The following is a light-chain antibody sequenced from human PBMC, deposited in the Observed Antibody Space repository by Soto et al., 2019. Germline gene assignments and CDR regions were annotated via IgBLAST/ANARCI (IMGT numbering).Light chain of an antibody. V-gene: IGKV3-20*01. CDR1: QSVSSDY. CDR2: EAS. CDR3: QQYTSSLNT. J-gene: IGKJ5*01. Sequence: ENVLTQPPGTLSLSPGERATLSCRASQSVSSDYLAWYQQKPGQPPRLLIYEASTRAIGIPDRFSGSGSGTEFTLTISRLEPEDFAVYYCQQYTSSLNTFGQGTRLEIK.